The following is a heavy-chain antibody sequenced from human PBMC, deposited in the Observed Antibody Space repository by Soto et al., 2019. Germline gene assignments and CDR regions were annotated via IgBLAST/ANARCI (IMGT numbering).Heavy chain of an antibody. CDR1: GFTFSSYA. Sequence: GGSLRLSCAASGFTFSSYAMSWVRQAPGKGLEWVSAISGSGGSTYYADSVKGRFTISRDNSKNTLYLQMIRLRAEDTAVYYCAKDSGSGSYYPMADYFDYWGQGTLVTVSS. CDR2: ISGSGGST. V-gene: IGHV3-23*01. D-gene: IGHD3-10*01. CDR3: AKDSGSGSYYPMADYFDY. J-gene: IGHJ4*02.